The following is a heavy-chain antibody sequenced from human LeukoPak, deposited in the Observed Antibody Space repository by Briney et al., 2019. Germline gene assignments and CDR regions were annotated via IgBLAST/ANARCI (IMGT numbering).Heavy chain of an antibody. J-gene: IGHJ3*02. CDR1: GYTFTSYG. CDR3: ARGSYFDWHDAFDI. Sequence: GASVKVSCKASGYTFTSYGISWVRQAPGQGLEWMGWISAYNGNTNYAQKPQGRVTMTTDTSTSTAYMELRSLRSDDTAVYYCARGSYFDWHDAFDIWGQGTMVTVSS. CDR2: ISAYNGNT. D-gene: IGHD3-9*01. V-gene: IGHV1-18*04.